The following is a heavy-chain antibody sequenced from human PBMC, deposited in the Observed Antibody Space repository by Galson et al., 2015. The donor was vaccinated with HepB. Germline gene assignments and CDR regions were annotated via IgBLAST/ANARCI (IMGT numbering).Heavy chain of an antibody. V-gene: IGHV3-53*01. CDR2: IYSGGST. CDR3: ASDGNTVSSSGSYYNLAPGDYGMDV. J-gene: IGHJ6*02. CDR1: GFTVSSNY. Sequence: SLRLSCAASGFTVSSNYMSWVRQAPGKGLEWVSVIYSGGSTYYADSVKGRFTISRDNSKNTLYRQMNSLRAEDTAVYYCASDGNTVSSSGSYYNLAPGDYGMDVWGQGTTVTVSS. D-gene: IGHD3-10*01.